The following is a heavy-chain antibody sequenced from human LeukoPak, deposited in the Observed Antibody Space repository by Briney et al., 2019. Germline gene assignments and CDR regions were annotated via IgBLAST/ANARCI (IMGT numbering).Heavy chain of an antibody. Sequence: SQTLSLTCAISGDSVSSKSATWNWIRQSPSRGLEWLGRTYYRSTWYNDYAVSVRGRITVNPDTSKNQFSLHLNSVTPEDTAVYYCARRLTQYDCFDPWGQGILVTVSS. J-gene: IGHJ5*02. D-gene: IGHD2-2*01. V-gene: IGHV6-1*01. CDR2: TYYRSTWYN. CDR3: ARRLTQYDCFDP. CDR1: GDSVSSKSAT.